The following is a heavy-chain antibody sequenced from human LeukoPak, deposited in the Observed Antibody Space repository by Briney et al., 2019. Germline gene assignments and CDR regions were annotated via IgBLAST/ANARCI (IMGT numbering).Heavy chain of an antibody. V-gene: IGHV3-48*03. Sequence: PGGSLRLSCAVSGFTFSSYEMNWVRQAPGKGLEWVSYITSSGSTIYYADSVKGRFTISRDNAKNSLYLQMNSLRAEDTAVYYCARVTFNYFDYWGQGTLVTVPS. D-gene: IGHD1-14*01. CDR1: GFTFSSYE. CDR2: ITSSGSTI. CDR3: ARVTFNYFDY. J-gene: IGHJ4*02.